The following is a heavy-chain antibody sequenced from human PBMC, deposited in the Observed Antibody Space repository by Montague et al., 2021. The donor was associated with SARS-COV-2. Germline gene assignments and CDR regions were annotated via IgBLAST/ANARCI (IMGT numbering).Heavy chain of an antibody. J-gene: IGHJ6*02. CDR2: ISSSSSYI. CDR1: GFTFSSYS. D-gene: IGHD3-3*01. Sequence: SLRLSCAASGFTFSSYSMNWVRQAPGKGLEWVSSISSSSSYIYYADSVKGRLTISRDNAKNSLYLQMNSQRAEDTAVYYCARGYDFWSGGYYYYYGMDVWGQGTTVTVSS. V-gene: IGHV3-21*01. CDR3: ARGYDFWSGGYYYYYGMDV.